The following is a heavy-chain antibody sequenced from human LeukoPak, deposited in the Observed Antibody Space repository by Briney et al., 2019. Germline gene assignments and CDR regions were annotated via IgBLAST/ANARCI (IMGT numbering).Heavy chain of an antibody. CDR2: MSYSGST. CDR1: GDSITSYY. V-gene: IGHV4-59*08. D-gene: IGHD6-13*01. CDR3: ARRRAEGGSNGHYNWFDP. Sequence: SETLSLTCTVSGDSITSYYWSWIRQPPGKGLEWIGSMSYSGSTNYNPSLKSRVTMSVDTTKNQFSLRLNSVTAADTAVYYCARRRAEGGSNGHYNWFDPWGQGTLVTVSS. J-gene: IGHJ5*02.